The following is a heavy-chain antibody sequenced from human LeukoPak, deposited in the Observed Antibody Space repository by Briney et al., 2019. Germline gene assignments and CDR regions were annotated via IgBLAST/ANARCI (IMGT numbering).Heavy chain of an antibody. CDR3: ARGPNHYDYYDLDV. CDR2: MNPNSGNT. J-gene: IGHJ6*02. Sequence: ASVKLSCKASGYTFTSYDINWVRQATGQGLGWMGWMNPNSGNTGYAQKFQGRVTMTRNTSISTAYMELSSLRSEDTAVYYCARGPNHYDYYDLDVWGQGTTVIVSS. V-gene: IGHV1-8*01. CDR1: GYTFTSYD.